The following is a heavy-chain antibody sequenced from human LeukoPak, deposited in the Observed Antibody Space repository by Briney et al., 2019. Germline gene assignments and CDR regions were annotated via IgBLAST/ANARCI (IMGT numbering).Heavy chain of an antibody. J-gene: IGHJ5*02. CDR1: GFTVSSNY. Sequence: PGGSLRLSCTASGFTVSSNYMSWVRQAPGKGLEWVSVIYSGGSTYYADSVKGRFTISRDNSKNTLYLQMNSLRAEDTAVYYCARAGTSGANWFDPWGQGTLVTVSS. CDR3: ARAGTSGANWFDP. V-gene: IGHV3-53*01. CDR2: IYSGGST. D-gene: IGHD3-10*01.